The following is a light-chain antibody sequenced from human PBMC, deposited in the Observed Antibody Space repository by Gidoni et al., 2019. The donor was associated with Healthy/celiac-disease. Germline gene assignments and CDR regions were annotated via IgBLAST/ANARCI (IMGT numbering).Light chain of an antibody. CDR2: QDS. Sequence: SYELTQPPSVSVSPGQTASITCSGDKLGDKYACWYQQNPGQSPVVVIYQDSKRPSGIPKRFSGSNSGNTATLTISGTQAMDEADYYCQAWDSSTVVFGGGTKLTVL. CDR1: KLGDKY. J-gene: IGLJ2*01. V-gene: IGLV3-1*01. CDR3: QAWDSSTVV.